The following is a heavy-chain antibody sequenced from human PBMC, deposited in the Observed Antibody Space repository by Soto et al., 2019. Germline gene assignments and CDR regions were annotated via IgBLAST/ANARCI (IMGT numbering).Heavy chain of an antibody. V-gene: IGHV3-48*02. J-gene: IGHJ5*02. CDR1: GFTFSSYS. CDR2: ISRSSSTI. Sequence: EVQLVESGGGLVQPGGSLRLSCAASGFTFSSYSMNWVRQAPGKGLEWVSYISRSSSTIYYADSVKGRFTISRDNAKNSRYLQLNSLRDEDTAVYYCAREGGSLNWFDPWGQGTLVTVSS. D-gene: IGHD1-26*01. CDR3: AREGGSLNWFDP.